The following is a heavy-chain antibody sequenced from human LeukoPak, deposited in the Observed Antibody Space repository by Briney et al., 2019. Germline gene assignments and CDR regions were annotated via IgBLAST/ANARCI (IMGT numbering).Heavy chain of an antibody. Sequence: SETLSLTCAVYGGSFSGYYWSWIRQPPGKGLEWIGEINHSGSTNYNPSLKSRVTISVDTSKNQFSLKLSSVTAADTAVYYCARREARYFDWLFAMDVWGKGTTVTVSS. CDR1: GGSFSGYY. V-gene: IGHV4-34*01. CDR2: INHSGST. CDR3: ARREARYFDWLFAMDV. J-gene: IGHJ6*03. D-gene: IGHD3-9*01.